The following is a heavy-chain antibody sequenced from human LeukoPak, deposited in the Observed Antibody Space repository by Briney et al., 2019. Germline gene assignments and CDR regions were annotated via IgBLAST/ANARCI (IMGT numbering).Heavy chain of an antibody. D-gene: IGHD4-11*01. Sequence: GGSLRLSCAASGFTFSSYGMHWVRQAPGKGLEWVAVISYDGRSNKYYADSVKGRFTISRDNYKSTLYLQMNSLRAEDTAVYYCASTYGMDVWGQGTTVTVSS. CDR2: ISYDGRSNK. CDR3: ASTYGMDV. V-gene: IGHV3-30*03. CDR1: GFTFSSYG. J-gene: IGHJ6*02.